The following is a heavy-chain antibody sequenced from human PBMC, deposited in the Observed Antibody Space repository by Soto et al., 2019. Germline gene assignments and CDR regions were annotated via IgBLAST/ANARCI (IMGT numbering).Heavy chain of an antibody. Sequence: GASVKVSWKASGNTFTSYAMKWGRQAPGKRLEWLGWINTNTGNPTYAQGFTGRFVFSLDTSVSTAYLQICSLKAEDTAVYYCARGDTYYDFWSGYGPYGMDVWGQGTTVTVSS. J-gene: IGHJ6*02. CDR3: ARGDTYYDFWSGYGPYGMDV. D-gene: IGHD3-3*01. V-gene: IGHV7-4-1*01. CDR1: GNTFTSYA. CDR2: INTNTGNP.